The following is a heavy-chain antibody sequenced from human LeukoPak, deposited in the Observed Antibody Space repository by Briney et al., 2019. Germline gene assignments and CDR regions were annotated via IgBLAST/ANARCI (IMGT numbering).Heavy chain of an antibody. V-gene: IGHV1-2*02. D-gene: IGHD6-13*01. CDR3: ARDSNEYSSSWYRGLSYYYYMDV. CDR1: GYTFTGYF. J-gene: IGHJ6*03. CDR2: INPNSGGT. Sequence: ASVKVSCKASGYTFTGYFVHWVRQAPGQGLEWMGWINPNSGGTNFAQKFQGRVTMTRDTSISTAYMELSRLRSDDTAIYYCARDSNEYSSSWYRGLSYYYYMDVWGKGTTVTISS.